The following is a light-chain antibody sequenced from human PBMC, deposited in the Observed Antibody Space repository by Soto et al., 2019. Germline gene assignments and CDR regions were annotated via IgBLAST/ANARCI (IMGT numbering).Light chain of an antibody. CDR3: QQYNNWPPWT. V-gene: IGKV3-15*01. CDR2: GAS. Sequence: EIVMTQSPATLSMSPGERATLSCRASQSVSSNLAWYQQKPGQAPMLLIYGASTRATGIPARFSGSGSGTAFTLTISSLQSEDFAVYYCQQYNNWPPWTFGQGTKVEIK. J-gene: IGKJ1*01. CDR1: QSVSSN.